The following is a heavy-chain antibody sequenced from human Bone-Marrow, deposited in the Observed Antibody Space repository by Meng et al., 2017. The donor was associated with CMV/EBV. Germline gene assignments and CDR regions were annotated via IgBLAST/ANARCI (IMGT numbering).Heavy chain of an antibody. CDR3: ARDMGSSGYYGNNWFDP. Sequence: QVTLQESGPGLVKPSQPLSLTCTVSGGSISSGDYYWSWIRQPPGKGLEWIGYIYYSGSTYYNPSLKSRVTISVDTSKNQFSLKLSSVTAADTAVYYCARDMGSSGYYGNNWFDPWGQGTLVTVSS. D-gene: IGHD3-22*01. CDR2: IYYSGST. V-gene: IGHV4-30-4*08. CDR1: GGSISSGDYY. J-gene: IGHJ5*02.